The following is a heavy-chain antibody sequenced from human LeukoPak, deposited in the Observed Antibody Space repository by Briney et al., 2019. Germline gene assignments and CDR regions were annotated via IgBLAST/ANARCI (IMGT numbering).Heavy chain of an antibody. V-gene: IGHV3-30*03. CDR3: ARDDFDY. CDR1: GFTFSSFG. J-gene: IGHJ4*02. CDR2: LSFDGTTK. Sequence: GGSLRLSCAASGFTFSSFGMHWVRQAPGKGLEWVAVLSFDGTTKYYTDSVKGRFTISRDNSKNTLYLQMNSLRPEDTAVYYCARDDFDYWGQGTLVTVSS.